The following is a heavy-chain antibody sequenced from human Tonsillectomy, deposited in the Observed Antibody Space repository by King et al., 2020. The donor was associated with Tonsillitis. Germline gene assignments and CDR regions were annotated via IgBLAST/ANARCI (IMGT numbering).Heavy chain of an antibody. CDR1: GFTSSSYA. D-gene: IGHD1-26*01. Sequence: QLVQSGGGLVQPGGSLRLSCAASGFTSSSYAMSWVRQAPGKGLEWVSAISGSGGGTYYADSVKGRFTISRDNSKNTLYLQMGSLRAEDTAVYYCANCLLAGPTTGLYFDNWGQGTLVTVSS. CDR3: ANCLLAGPTTGLYFDN. V-gene: IGHV3-23*04. CDR2: ISGSGGGT. J-gene: IGHJ4*02.